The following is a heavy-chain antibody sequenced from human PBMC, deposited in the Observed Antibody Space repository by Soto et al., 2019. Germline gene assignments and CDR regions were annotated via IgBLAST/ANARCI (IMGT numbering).Heavy chain of an antibody. CDR1: GFTFSSYA. J-gene: IGHJ4*02. Sequence: GSLRLSCAASGFTFSSYAMSWVRQAPGKGLEWVSAISGSGGSTYYVDSVKGRFTISRDNSKNTLYLQMNSLRAEDTAVYYCSKALSSYCGGDCYESYVDYCGQGTLVTVSS. CDR3: SKALSSYCGGDCYESYVDY. V-gene: IGHV3-23*01. CDR2: ISGSGGST. D-gene: IGHD2-21*02.